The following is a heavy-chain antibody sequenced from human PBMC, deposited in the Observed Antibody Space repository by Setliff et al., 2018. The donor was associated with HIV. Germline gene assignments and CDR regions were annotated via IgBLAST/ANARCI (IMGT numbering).Heavy chain of an antibody. CDR1: GGSISTYY. D-gene: IGHD6-19*01. CDR3: ARAPRYYRGWYIPEYFDN. J-gene: IGHJ4*02. V-gene: IGHV4-59*01. CDR2: IYFTGSS. Sequence: SETLSLTCTVSGGSISTYYWSWIRQPPGKGLEWIGSIYFTGSSDNNPSLKSRVTLSVDTSKHQFSLKLSSVTAADTAVYFCARAPRYYRGWYIPEYFDNWGEGTLVTVSS.